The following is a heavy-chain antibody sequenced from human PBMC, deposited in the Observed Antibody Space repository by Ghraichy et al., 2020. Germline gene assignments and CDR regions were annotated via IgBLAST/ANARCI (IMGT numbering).Heavy chain of an antibody. D-gene: IGHD5-18*01. CDR2: IYWNDDK. J-gene: IGHJ4*02. CDR3: AHRQTHNSHVFFGY. V-gene: IGHV2-5*01. CDR1: GFSLSTSGVG. Sequence: SGPTLVKPTQTLTLTCTFSGFSLSTSGVGVGWIRQPPGKALEWLALIYWNDDKRYSPSLKSRLTITKDTSKNQVVLTMTNMDPVDTATYYCAHRQTHNSHVFFGYWGQGTLVTVAS.